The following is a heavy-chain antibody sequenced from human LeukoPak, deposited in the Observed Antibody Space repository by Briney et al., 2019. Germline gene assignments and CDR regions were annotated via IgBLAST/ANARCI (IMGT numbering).Heavy chain of an antibody. CDR2: ISVYNGNT. CDR3: ARGGGAMVRGVIILRDYYYYMDV. CDR1: GYTFTSYG. V-gene: IGHV1-18*01. J-gene: IGHJ6*03. D-gene: IGHD3-10*01. Sequence: GASVKLSCKASGYTFTSYGISWVRQAPGQGLEWLGWISVYNGNTNYAQKLQGRVTVTTDTSTSTAYMEMRSLRSDDTAVYYCARGGGAMVRGVIILRDYYYYMDVWGKGTTVTISS.